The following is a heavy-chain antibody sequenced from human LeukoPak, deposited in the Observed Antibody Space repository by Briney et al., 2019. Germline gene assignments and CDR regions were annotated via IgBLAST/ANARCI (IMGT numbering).Heavy chain of an antibody. CDR2: IYYSGST. Sequence: PSETLSLTCTVSGGSISSSSYYWGWIRQPPGKGLEWIGSIYYSGSTYYNPSLKSRVTISVDTSKNQFSLKLSSVTAADTAVYYCARDGAAVAYYNWFDPWGQGTLVTVSS. CDR1: GGSISSSSYY. D-gene: IGHD6-19*01. V-gene: IGHV4-39*07. CDR3: ARDGAAVAYYNWFDP. J-gene: IGHJ5*02.